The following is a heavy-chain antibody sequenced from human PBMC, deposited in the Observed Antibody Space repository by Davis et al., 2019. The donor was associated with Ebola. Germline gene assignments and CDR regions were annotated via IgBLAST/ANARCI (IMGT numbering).Heavy chain of an antibody. D-gene: IGHD2-8*01. CDR1: GGTFSSYA. Sequence: SVKVSCKASGGTFSSYAISWVRQAPGQGLEWMGGIIPILGIANYAQKFQGRVTITADESTSTAYMELSSLRSEDTAVYYCARDACTNGVCSDSWFDPWGQGTLVTVSS. CDR2: IIPILGIA. CDR3: ARDACTNGVCSDSWFDP. J-gene: IGHJ5*02. V-gene: IGHV1-69*10.